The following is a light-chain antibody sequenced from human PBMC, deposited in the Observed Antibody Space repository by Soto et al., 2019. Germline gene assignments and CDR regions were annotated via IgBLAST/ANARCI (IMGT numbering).Light chain of an antibody. CDR2: DAS. Sequence: VMTQSPGTLSVSPGERATLSCRASQSVDTLLAWYQQRPGQAPRLLISDASTRATGVSARFSGSGSGTEFTLTISSLQSEDSALYYSQQYQYWPPRTFGQGTKVDIK. CDR3: QQYQYWPPRT. V-gene: IGKV3-15*01. CDR1: QSVDTL. J-gene: IGKJ1*01.